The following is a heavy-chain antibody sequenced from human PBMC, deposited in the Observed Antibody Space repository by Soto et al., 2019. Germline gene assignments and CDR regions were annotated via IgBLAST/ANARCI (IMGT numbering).Heavy chain of an antibody. V-gene: IGHV4-34*01. CDR2: INHSGST. D-gene: IGHD6-13*01. CDR3: ARGRDSSSWTY. J-gene: IGHJ4*02. CDR1: GGSFSGYY. Sequence: PSETLSLTCAVYGGSFSGYYWSWIRQPPGKGLEWIGEINHSGSTNYNPSLKSRVTISVDTSKNQFSLKLSSVTAADTAVYYCARGRDSSSWTYWGQGTLVTVSS.